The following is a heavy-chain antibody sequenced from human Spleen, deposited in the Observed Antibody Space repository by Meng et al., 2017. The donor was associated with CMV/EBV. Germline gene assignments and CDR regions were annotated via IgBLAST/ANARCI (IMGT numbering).Heavy chain of an antibody. Sequence: GESLKISCAVSGLTVRDNYFIWVRQAPGKGLEWLSIIYGGGTTHYADSVRGRFTISRDNSKNTVYLHMNSLRPEDTADYYCAREAAGGVDFWGQGTLVTVSS. CDR2: IYGGGTT. CDR1: GLTVRDNY. CDR3: AREAAGGVDF. V-gene: IGHV3-66*02. J-gene: IGHJ4*02. D-gene: IGHD6-13*01.